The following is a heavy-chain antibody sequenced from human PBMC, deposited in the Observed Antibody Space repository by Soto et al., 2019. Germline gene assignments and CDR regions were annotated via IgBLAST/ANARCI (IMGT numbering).Heavy chain of an antibody. D-gene: IGHD6-19*01. CDR2: IKQDGSEK. V-gene: IGHV3-7*03. CDR3: AREGPWGAVAGLNWFDP. Sequence: GGSLRLSCAASGFTFSSYWMSWVRQAPGKGLEWVANIKQDGSEKYYVDSVKGRFTISRDNAKNSLYLQMNSLRVEDTAVYYCAREGPWGAVAGLNWFDPWGQGTLVTVS. CDR1: GFTFSSYW. J-gene: IGHJ5*02.